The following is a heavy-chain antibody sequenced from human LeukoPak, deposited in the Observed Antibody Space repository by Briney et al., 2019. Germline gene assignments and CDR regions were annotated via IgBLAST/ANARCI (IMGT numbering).Heavy chain of an antibody. D-gene: IGHD3-22*01. V-gene: IGHV3-21*01. CDR1: GFTFSSYS. CDR2: ISSSSSSYI. J-gene: IGHJ5*02. CDR3: ARDQYDSSGYYYGFRWFDP. Sequence: GGSLRLSCAASGFTFSSYSMNWVRQAPGKGLEWVSSISSSSSSYIYYADSVKGRFTISRDNAKNSLYLQMNSLRAEDTAVYYCARDQYDSSGYYYGFRWFDPWGQGTLVTVSS.